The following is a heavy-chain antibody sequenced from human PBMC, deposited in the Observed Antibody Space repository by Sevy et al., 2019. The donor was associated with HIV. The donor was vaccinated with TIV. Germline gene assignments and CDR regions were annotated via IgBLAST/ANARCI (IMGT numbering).Heavy chain of an antibody. Sequence: ASVKVSCKVSGYSLTELSMHWVRQAPGKGLEWMGSFDPEDDEKIYAQKFQGRVTMTEDTSTDTAYMELSSLRSEDTAVYYCATTKDYYDNSGYPFDYWGQGTLVTVSS. CDR1: GYSLTELS. V-gene: IGHV1-24*01. CDR3: ATTKDYYDNSGYPFDY. CDR2: FDPEDDEK. D-gene: IGHD3-22*01. J-gene: IGHJ4*02.